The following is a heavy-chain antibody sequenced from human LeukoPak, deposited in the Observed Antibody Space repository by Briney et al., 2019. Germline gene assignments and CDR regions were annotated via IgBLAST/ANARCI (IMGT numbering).Heavy chain of an antibody. CDR1: GGSISSATYS. CDR3: ARGYIYGPPFGY. CDR2: ISHSGRT. J-gene: IGHJ4*02. Sequence: PSETLSLTCAVSGGSISSATYSWNWIQQPPGRGLEWIGYISHSGRTNYNPSLKSRVTMSVDRSKTQFSLRLTSVTAADTAVYYCARGYIYGPPFGYWGQGTLVTVSS. V-gene: IGHV4-30-2*01. D-gene: IGHD5-18*01.